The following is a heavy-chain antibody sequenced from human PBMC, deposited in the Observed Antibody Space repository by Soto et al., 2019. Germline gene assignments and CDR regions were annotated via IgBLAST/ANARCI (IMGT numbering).Heavy chain of an antibody. J-gene: IGHJ4*02. CDR1: GYTFTSYY. CDR3: ARGPSDLDYDSSGSLDY. CDR2: INPSGGST. V-gene: IGHV1-46*01. Sequence: ASVKVSCKASGYTFTSYYMHWVRQAPGQGLEWMGIINPSGGSTSYAQKFQGRVTMTRDTSTSTVYMELSSLRSEDTAVYYCARGPSDLDYDSSGSLDYWGQGTLVTVSS. D-gene: IGHD3-22*01.